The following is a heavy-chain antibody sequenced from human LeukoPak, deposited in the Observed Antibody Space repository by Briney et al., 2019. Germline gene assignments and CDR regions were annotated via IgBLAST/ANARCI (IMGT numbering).Heavy chain of an antibody. Sequence: PSETLSLTCTVSGGSISSYYWSWIRQPPGKGLEGIGYIYYSGSTNYNPSLKSRVTISVDTSKNQFSLKLSSVTAADTAVYYCAWGSGYDVGPYYYYGMDVWGQGTTVTVSS. J-gene: IGHJ6*02. CDR3: AWGSGYDVGPYYYYGMDV. V-gene: IGHV4-59*08. CDR1: GGSISSYY. CDR2: IYYSGST. D-gene: IGHD5-12*01.